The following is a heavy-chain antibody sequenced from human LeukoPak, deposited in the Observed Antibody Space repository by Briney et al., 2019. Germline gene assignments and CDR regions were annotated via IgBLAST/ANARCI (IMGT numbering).Heavy chain of an antibody. V-gene: IGHV4-31*03. D-gene: IGHD3-3*01. CDR2: IYYSGST. CDR3: AREGVWSGYYKGREYYFDY. Sequence: SETLSLTCTVSGGSISSGVYYWSWIRQHPGKGLEWIGYIYYSGSTYYNPSLKSRVTISVDTSKNQFSLKLSSVTAADTAVYYCAREGVWSGYYKGREYYFDYWGQGTLVTVSS. J-gene: IGHJ4*02. CDR1: GGSISSGVYY.